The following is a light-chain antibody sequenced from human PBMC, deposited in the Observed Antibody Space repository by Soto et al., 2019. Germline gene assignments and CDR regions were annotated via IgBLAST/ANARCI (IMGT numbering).Light chain of an antibody. J-gene: IGKJ4*01. CDR1: QIIINF. V-gene: IGKV1-39*01. Sequence: DIQMTQSPSSLSASVGDRVTITCRASQIIINFLNWYQQKPGKAPNLLIYAASSLQSGVPSRFSGSGSGTDFTLTISSLQPEDFATYDCQQSYGTPLTFGGGTKVEI. CDR2: AAS. CDR3: QQSYGTPLT.